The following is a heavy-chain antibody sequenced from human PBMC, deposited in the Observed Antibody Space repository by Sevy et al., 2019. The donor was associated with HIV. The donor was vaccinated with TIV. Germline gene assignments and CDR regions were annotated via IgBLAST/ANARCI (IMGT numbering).Heavy chain of an antibody. CDR2: INWNSRKI. J-gene: IGHJ4*02. Sequence: GGSLRLSCTASGFTFGDYAMNWVRQAPGKGLEWVSSINWNSRKIDYADSVRGRFTISRENAENSLYLQMNSLRLEDTALYYCSKGYKYDSSAYDHLNYFEHWGQGTLVTVSS. V-gene: IGHV3-9*01. CDR1: GFTFGDYA. CDR3: SKGYKYDSSAYDHLNYFEH. D-gene: IGHD3-22*01.